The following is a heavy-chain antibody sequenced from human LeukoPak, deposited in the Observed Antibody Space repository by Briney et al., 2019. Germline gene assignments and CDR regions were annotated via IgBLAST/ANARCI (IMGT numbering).Heavy chain of an antibody. V-gene: IGHV4-31*03. CDR3: ARDGYNYLHDGMDV. D-gene: IGHD5-24*01. CDR2: IYYSGST. Sequence: PSQTLSLTCTVSGGSISSGGYYWSWLRQHPGTGLEWIGYIYYSGSTYYNPSLNRRVTISVDTSKNQFSLKLSSVTAADTAVYYCARDGYNYLHDGMDVWGQGTTVTVSS. CDR1: GGSISSGGYY. J-gene: IGHJ6*02.